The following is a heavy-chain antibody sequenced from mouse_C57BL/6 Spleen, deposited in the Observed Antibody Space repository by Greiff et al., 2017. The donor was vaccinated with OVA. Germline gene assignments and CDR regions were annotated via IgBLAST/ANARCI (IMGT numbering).Heavy chain of an antibody. V-gene: IGHV1-81*01. J-gene: IGHJ3*01. CDR1: GYTFTSYG. CDR3: SHYYGSFFAY. CDR2: IYPRRGNT. Sequence: QVQLKQSGAELARPGASVKLSCKASGYTFTSYGISWVKQRTGQGLEWIGEIYPRRGNTYYNEKFKGKATLTADKSSSTAYMELRSLTSEDSAVYCCSHYYGSFFAYWGQGTLVTVSA. D-gene: IGHD1-1*01.